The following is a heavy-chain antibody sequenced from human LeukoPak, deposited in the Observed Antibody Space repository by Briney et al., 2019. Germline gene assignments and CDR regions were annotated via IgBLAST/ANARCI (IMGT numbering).Heavy chain of an antibody. J-gene: IGHJ3*02. D-gene: IGHD2-21*02. V-gene: IGHV3-30*18. Sequence: GGSLRLSCAASGFTFSNFGMHWVRQAPGKGLEWVAVVSNDKINTYYGDSVKGRFSISRDNAKSTLYLQMYSLRPEDTAVYYCEKVIGDSTAGNDVFDIWGQGTMVTVSS. CDR2: VSNDKINT. CDR3: EKVIGDSTAGNDVFDI. CDR1: GFTFSNFG.